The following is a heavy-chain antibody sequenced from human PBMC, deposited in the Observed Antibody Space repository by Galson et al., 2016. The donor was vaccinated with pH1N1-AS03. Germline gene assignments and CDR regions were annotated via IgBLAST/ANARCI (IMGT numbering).Heavy chain of an antibody. V-gene: IGHV3-23*01. CDR1: GFTFSTYA. CDR2: ISDSGSRT. D-gene: IGHD2-8*01. J-gene: IGHJ4*02. Sequence: SLRLSCAASGFTFSTYAMTWVRQAPGKGLEWVSGISDSGSRTDYADSVRGRFTIARDNSKTTLYLQMNSLSAEDTAVYYCARGNSGPCLNGVCLWDYWGQGTLVPVSS. CDR3: ARGNSGPCLNGVCLWDY.